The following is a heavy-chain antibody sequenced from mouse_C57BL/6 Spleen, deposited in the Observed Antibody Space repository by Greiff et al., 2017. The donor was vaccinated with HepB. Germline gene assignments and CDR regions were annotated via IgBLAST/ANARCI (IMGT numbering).Heavy chain of an antibody. CDR3: AREAITTVPLFDY. CDR2: INPSNGGT. D-gene: IGHD1-1*01. Sequence: QVQLKQPGTELVKPGASVKLSCKASGYTFTSYWMHWVKQRPGQGLEWIGNINPSNGGTNYNEKFKSKATLTVDKSSSTAYMQLSSLTSEDSAVYYCAREAITTVPLFDYWGQGTTLTVSS. CDR1: GYTFTSYW. J-gene: IGHJ2*01. V-gene: IGHV1-53*01.